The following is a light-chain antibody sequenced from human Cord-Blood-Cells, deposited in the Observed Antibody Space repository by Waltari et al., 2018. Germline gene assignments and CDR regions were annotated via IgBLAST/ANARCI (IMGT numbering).Light chain of an antibody. J-gene: IGLJ2*01. V-gene: IGLV2-23*03. CDR3: CSYAGSSTFDVV. Sequence: QSALTQPVSVSGSPGQSITIPCPGTSSDVGSYNLVPWYQQHPGKAPKLMIYEGSKRPSGVSNRFSGSKSGNTASLTISGLQAEDEADYYCCSYAGSSTFDVVFGGGTKLTVL. CDR2: EGS. CDR1: SSDVGSYNL.